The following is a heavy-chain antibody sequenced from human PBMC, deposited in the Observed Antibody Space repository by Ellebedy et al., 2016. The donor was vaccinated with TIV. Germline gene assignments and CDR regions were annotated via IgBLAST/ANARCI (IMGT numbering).Heavy chain of an antibody. Sequence: SETLSLTXTVSGASITSGSYYWSWIRQPAGKGLEWIGRFYTSGSTNYNPSLKSRVTMSVDTSKNQFSLKLSSVNAADTAVYYCARSSTYYDFWSGLYYYYYYMDVWGKGTTVTVSS. CDR2: FYTSGST. CDR1: GASITSGSYY. J-gene: IGHJ6*03. V-gene: IGHV4-61*02. CDR3: ARSSTYYDFWSGLYYYYYYMDV. D-gene: IGHD3-3*01.